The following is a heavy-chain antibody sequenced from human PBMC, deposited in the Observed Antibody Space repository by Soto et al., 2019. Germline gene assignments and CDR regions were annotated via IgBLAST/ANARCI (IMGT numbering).Heavy chain of an antibody. J-gene: IGHJ5*02. CDR3: ARAQFYSGSGNYHNRMFGP. Sequence: SETLSLTCAVSGGSIGGAGYSWSWIRQPPGGGLDWIGYIYESGTILYNPSLKTRLTISLNWSDKQFSLTLNSVTAADTAVYYCARAQFYSGSGNYHNRMFGPWGQGTQVTVSS. CDR2: IYESGTI. CDR1: GGSIGGAGYS. D-gene: IGHD3-10*01. V-gene: IGHV4-30-2*01.